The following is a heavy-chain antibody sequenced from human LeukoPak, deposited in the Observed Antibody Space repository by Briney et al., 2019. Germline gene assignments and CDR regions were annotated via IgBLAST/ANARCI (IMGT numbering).Heavy chain of an antibody. CDR2: ITGDGSDI. Sequence: PGGSLRLSCEASGFTLNKYWMHWVRQAPGEGLVWVSRITGDGSDIAYADSVKGRFTVSRDDAKNTLFLQMTSLRVEDTAIYYCARDAYTTTSNWLDPWGQGTLVTVSS. J-gene: IGHJ5*02. V-gene: IGHV3-74*01. CDR1: GFTLNKYW. D-gene: IGHD4-17*01. CDR3: ARDAYTTTSNWLDP.